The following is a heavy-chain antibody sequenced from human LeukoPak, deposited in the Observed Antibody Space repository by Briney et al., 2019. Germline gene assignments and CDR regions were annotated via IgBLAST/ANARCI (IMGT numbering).Heavy chain of an antibody. D-gene: IGHD3-3*01. CDR3: ARQGRSQAFDY. Sequence: SETLSLTCTVSGGSISSYYWSWIRQPPGKGLGWIGYIYYSGSTNYNTSLKSRVTISVDTSKNQFSLKLSSVTAADTAVYYCARQGRSQAFDYWGQGTLVTVSS. J-gene: IGHJ4*02. V-gene: IGHV4-59*08. CDR2: IYYSGST. CDR1: GGSISSYY.